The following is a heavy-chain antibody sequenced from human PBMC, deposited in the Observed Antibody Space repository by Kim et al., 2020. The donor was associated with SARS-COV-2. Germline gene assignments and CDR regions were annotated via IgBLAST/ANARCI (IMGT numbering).Heavy chain of an antibody. CDR2: GST. CDR3: ARDRRYFDY. D-gene: IGHD6-6*01. J-gene: IGHJ4*02. Sequence: GSTNYTPSLKSRVTISVDTSKTQFSLKLSSVTAADTAVYYCARDRRYFDYWGQGTLVTVSS. V-gene: IGHV4-59*01.